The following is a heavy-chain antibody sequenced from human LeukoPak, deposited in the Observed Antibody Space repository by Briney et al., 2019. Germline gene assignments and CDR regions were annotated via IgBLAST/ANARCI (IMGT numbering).Heavy chain of an antibody. V-gene: IGHV1-18*01. CDR1: GYTFTTYN. CDR2: ISVYKGDT. J-gene: IGHJ4*02. D-gene: IGHD6-19*01. Sequence: ASVKVSCKASGYTFTTYNISWVRQAPGQGLEWMGWISVYKGDTNYAPKLQGRVTMTTDTSTSTAFLELRSLRSDDTAIYYCARHYWYSSGWYSDYWGQGTPVTVSS. CDR3: ARHYWYSSGWYSDY.